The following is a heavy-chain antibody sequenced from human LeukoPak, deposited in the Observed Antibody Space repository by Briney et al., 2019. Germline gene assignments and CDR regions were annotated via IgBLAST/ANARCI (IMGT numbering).Heavy chain of an antibody. CDR3: ARALKGVRRRLGGTTTFEDYYYMDV. Sequence: SETLSLTCTVSGVSISSSNSYWGWIRQPPGKGLEWIGSIYDSGNTYYNASLKSQVSISIDTSKNQFFLRLTSVTAADTAVYYCARALKGVRRRLGGTTTFEDYYYMDVWGKGTTVTISS. CDR2: IYDSGNT. J-gene: IGHJ6*03. V-gene: IGHV4-39*01. CDR1: GVSISSSNSY. D-gene: IGHD1-26*01.